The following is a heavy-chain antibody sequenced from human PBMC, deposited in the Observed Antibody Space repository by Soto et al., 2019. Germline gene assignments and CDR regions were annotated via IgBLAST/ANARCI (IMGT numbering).Heavy chain of an antibody. CDR1: GYTFTSYY. Sequence: QVQLVQSGAEVKKPGASVKVSCKASGYTFTSYYIHWVRQAPGQGLEWMGIINPSTDYTSYAKKFHGRVTMTRDTSTSTVYMELSSLKSEDTAVYYCVRDGRAVDGNRYFFDYWGQGILVTVSS. J-gene: IGHJ4*02. V-gene: IGHV1-46*01. CDR3: VRDGRAVDGNRYFFDY. D-gene: IGHD6-19*01. CDR2: INPSTDYT.